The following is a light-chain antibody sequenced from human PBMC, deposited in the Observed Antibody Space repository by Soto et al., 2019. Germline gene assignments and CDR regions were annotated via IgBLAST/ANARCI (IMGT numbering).Light chain of an antibody. J-gene: IGKJ1*01. CDR1: QTVSTF. Sequence: EIVLTQSPDTLSLSPGERATLSCRASQTVSTFLAWYQQKPGQAPRLIVYDASKRAPGIPARFIGSGSGTDFTLTVSSLEPEDSALYYCQQRSGWPTFGQGTKV. CDR2: DAS. CDR3: QQRSGWPT. V-gene: IGKV3-11*01.